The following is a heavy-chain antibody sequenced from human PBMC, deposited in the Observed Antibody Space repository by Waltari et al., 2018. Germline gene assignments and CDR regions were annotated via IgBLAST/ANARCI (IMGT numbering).Heavy chain of an antibody. CDR2: VIPFSQTT. CDR3: ARGRHYLDSRGHQAMGNAFDI. CDR1: GGYFTKCA. Sequence: QVQLVQSGAEVKKHGSSEKVSCWADGGYFTKCAFNWVGRAPGQGLEWVGGVIPFSQTTKYAQNFQGRVRIATGESATSAYLELSSLRSEDTAVYYCARGRHYLDSRGHQAMGNAFDIWGQGTTVTVSS. V-gene: IGHV1-69*05. J-gene: IGHJ3*02. D-gene: IGHD3-22*01.